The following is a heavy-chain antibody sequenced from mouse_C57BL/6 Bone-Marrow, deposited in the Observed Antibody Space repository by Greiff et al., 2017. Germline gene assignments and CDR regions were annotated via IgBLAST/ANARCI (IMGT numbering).Heavy chain of an antibody. Sequence: DVHLVESGGGLVQPGGSLKLSCAASGFTFSDYYMYWVRQTPEKRLEWVAYLSNCGGSTYYPDTVKGRYTITIDNAKNTLYLHMSRLKSEDTAMYYWASPYGKGTWFAYWGQGTRVTVSA. V-gene: IGHV5-12*01. CDR1: GFTFSDYY. CDR3: ASPYGKGTWFAY. D-gene: IGHD1-1*01. CDR2: LSNCGGST. J-gene: IGHJ3*01.